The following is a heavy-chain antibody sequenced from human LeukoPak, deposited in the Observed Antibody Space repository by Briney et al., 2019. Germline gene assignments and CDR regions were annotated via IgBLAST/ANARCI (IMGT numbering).Heavy chain of an antibody. V-gene: IGHV4-61*02. Sequence: PSGTLSLTCAVSGGSISSGSYYWNWIRQPAGKGLEWIGRIYTSGSTNYNPSLKSRVTISVDTSKNQFSLKLSSVTAADTAVYYCARMYYYGSGGAFDIWGQGTMVTVSS. CDR3: ARMYYYGSGGAFDI. CDR2: IYTSGST. CDR1: GGSISSGSYY. D-gene: IGHD3-10*01. J-gene: IGHJ3*02.